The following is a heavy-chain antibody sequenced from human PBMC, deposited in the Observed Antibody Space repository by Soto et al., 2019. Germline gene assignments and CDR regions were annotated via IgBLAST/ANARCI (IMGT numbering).Heavy chain of an antibody. D-gene: IGHD3-22*01. Sequence: GGSLRLFCAASGFTFSTYGVHWVRQAPGKGLEWVAVVWSDGSKELYADSVKDRFTIFRDNSQNTVYLQMNSLRAEDTAVYYCARISSGPHWVDYRGQGTMVTDSS. CDR3: ARISSGPHWVDY. J-gene: IGHJ4*02. CDR2: VWSDGSKE. V-gene: IGHV3-33*01. CDR1: GFTFSTYG.